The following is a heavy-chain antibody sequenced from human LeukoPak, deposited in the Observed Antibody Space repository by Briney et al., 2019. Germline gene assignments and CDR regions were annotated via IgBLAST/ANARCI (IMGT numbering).Heavy chain of an antibody. Sequence: GGSLRLSCAASGFTFSSYAMSWVRQAPGKRLEWVSAISGSGGSTYYADSVKGRFTISRDNSKNTLYLQMNSLRAEDTAVYYCSYYYDSSGDLRNWGQGTLVTVSS. CDR3: SYYYDSSGDLRN. V-gene: IGHV3-23*01. CDR1: GFTFSSYA. D-gene: IGHD3-22*01. CDR2: ISGSGGST. J-gene: IGHJ4*02.